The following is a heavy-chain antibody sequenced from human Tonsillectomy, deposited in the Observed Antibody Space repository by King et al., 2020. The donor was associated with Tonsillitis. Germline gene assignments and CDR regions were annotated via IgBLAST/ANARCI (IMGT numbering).Heavy chain of an antibody. Sequence: QLQESGPGVVKPSENLSLTCTVFCCSISSSDHYLSWIRQPPGKGLEWVGCRYVMWTIFYNPSLKSRITISGGTSENRFSLKLSSVTAADTAVYFCARSVSGSFDYWGQGAPVTVSS. CDR1: CCSISSSDHY. D-gene: IGHD1-26*01. V-gene: IGHV4-39*01. CDR2: RYVMWTI. CDR3: ARSVSGSFDY. J-gene: IGHJ4*02.